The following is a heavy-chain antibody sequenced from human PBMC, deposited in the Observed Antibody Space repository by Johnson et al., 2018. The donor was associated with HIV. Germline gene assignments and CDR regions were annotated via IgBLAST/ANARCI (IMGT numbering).Heavy chain of an antibody. CDR1: GFTVSSNY. CDR3: ARIAAAAIDALDI. V-gene: IGHV3-66*01. Sequence: VQLVESGGGVVQPGRSLRLSCAASGFTVSSNYMSWVRQAPAKGLEWVSVIYSGGSTYYADSVKGRFTISRDNAKNSLYLQMNSLRADDTAVYYCARIAAAAIDALDIWGQGTKVTVSS. J-gene: IGHJ3*02. D-gene: IGHD6-13*01. CDR2: IYSGGST.